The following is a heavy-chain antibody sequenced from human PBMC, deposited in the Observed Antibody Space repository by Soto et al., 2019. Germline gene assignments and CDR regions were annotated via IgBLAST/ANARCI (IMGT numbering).Heavy chain of an antibody. Sequence: PSETLSLTCAVSGYSISSGYYWGWIRQPPGKGLEWIGSIYHSGSTYYNPSLKIRVTISVDTSKNQFSLKLSSVTAADTAVYYCARVYGGGYYNWFDPWGQGTLVTVSS. CDR1: GYSISSGYY. CDR3: ARVYGGGYYNWFDP. CDR2: IYHSGST. J-gene: IGHJ5*02. V-gene: IGHV4-38-2*01. D-gene: IGHD2-21*02.